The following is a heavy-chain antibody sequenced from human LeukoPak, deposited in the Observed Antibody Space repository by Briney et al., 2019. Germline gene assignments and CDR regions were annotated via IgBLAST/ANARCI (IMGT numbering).Heavy chain of an antibody. V-gene: IGHV3-21*01. CDR3: ARDSRTVYYYYGMDV. J-gene: IGHJ6*02. CDR2: ISSSNSDI. CDR1: GFTFSNYA. Sequence: GGSLRLSCAASGFTFSNYAMTWVRQAPGKGLEWLSSISSSNSDISYADSVKGRFTISRDNAKNSLYLQMNSLRAEDTAVYYCARDSRTVYYYYGMDVWGQGTTVTVSS.